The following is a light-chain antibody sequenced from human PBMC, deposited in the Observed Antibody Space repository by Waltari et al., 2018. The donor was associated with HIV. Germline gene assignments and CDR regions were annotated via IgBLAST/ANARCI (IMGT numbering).Light chain of an antibody. CDR2: EDK. CDR3: QSYDSSNPVV. J-gene: IGLJ2*01. V-gene: IGLV6-57*04. Sequence: NFMLSQPHSVSESPGKTVTISCTRSSGSIASKYVQWYQQRPGSAPTTVIYEDKQRPSGAPDRFSGSIDTSSNAASLTISGLKTEDEADYYCQSYDSSNPVVFGGGTKLTVL. CDR1: SGSIASKY.